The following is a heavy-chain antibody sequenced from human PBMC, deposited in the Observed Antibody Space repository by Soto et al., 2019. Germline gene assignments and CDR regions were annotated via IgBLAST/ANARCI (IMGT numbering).Heavy chain of an antibody. CDR3: ARAGGYDFWSLFDP. D-gene: IGHD3-3*01. Sequence: GWSLRLSCISSVFTFTNYWMAWVRQAPGKAPEWVANIKPDGSEKNYVDSVKGRFSISRDNAKKSVSLQMNSLRADDTAVYHCARAGGYDFWSLFDPWGQGTLVTVSS. CDR1: VFTFTNYW. CDR2: IKPDGSEK. J-gene: IGHJ5*02. V-gene: IGHV3-7*01.